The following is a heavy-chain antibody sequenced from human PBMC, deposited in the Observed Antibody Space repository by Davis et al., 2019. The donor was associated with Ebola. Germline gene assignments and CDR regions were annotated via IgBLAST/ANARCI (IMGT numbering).Heavy chain of an antibody. Sequence: GESLKISCVASGFTFSGSAMHWVRQASGKGLEWVGRIRSKANSYATAYAASVKGRFTISRDDSKNTAYLQMNSLKTEDTAVYYCTAVYYGGNPQGEYWGQGTLVTVSS. D-gene: IGHD4-23*01. CDR1: GFTFSGSA. CDR2: IRSKANSYAT. CDR3: TAVYYGGNPQGEY. V-gene: IGHV3-73*01. J-gene: IGHJ4*02.